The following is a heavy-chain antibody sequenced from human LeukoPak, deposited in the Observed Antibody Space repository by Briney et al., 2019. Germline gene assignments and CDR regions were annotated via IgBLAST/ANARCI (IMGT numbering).Heavy chain of an antibody. Sequence: SGTLSLTCAVSGGSISSSNWWSWVRQPPGKGLEWIGEIYHSGSTNYNPSLKSRVTISVDKSKNQFSLKMSSVTAADTAVYHCARGLSGSSALAFDIWGQGTKVTVSS. D-gene: IGHD3-10*01. CDR1: GGSISSSNW. CDR3: ARGLSGSSALAFDI. CDR2: IYHSGST. V-gene: IGHV4-4*02. J-gene: IGHJ3*02.